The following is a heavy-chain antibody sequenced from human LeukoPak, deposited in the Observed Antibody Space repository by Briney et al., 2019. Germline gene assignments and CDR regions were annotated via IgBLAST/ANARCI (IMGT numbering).Heavy chain of an antibody. J-gene: IGHJ4*02. CDR2: ISGSSSDR. D-gene: IGHD1-26*01. V-gene: IGHV3-21*01. Sequence: GGSLRLSCAGSEFTFRSYSMHWVRQAPGKGLEWVSSISGSSSDRYYADSVKGRFTISRDNSKNSLYLQMKSLRAEDTALYYCARRGYHAYSGFDYWGQGTLVTVSS. CDR3: ARRGYHAYSGFDY. CDR1: EFTFRSYS.